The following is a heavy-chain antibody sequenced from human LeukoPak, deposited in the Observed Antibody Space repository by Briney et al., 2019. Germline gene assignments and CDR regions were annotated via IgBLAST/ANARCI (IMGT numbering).Heavy chain of an antibody. CDR3: ARGLWYSYGHVHY. D-gene: IGHD5-18*01. CDR2: INHSGST. CDR1: GGSFSGYY. Sequence: SETLSLTCAVYGGSFSGYYWSWIRQPPGKGLEWIGEINHSGSTNYNPSLKSRVTISVDTSKNQFSPKLSSVTAADTAVYYCARGLWYSYGHVHYWGQGTLVTVSS. J-gene: IGHJ4*02. V-gene: IGHV4-34*01.